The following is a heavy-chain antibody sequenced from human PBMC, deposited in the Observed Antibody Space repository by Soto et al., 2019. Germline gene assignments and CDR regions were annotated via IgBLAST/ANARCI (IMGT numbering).Heavy chain of an antibody. CDR1: GYTFTSYY. CDR2: INPSGGST. CDR3: ARDDGIAVGGPPNWFDP. D-gene: IGHD6-19*01. Sequence: VASVKVSCKASGYTFTSYYMHWVRQAPGQGLEWMGIINPSGGSTSYAQKFQGRVTMTRDTSTSTVYMELSSLRSEDTAVYYCARDDGIAVGGPPNWFDPWGQGTLVTVSS. V-gene: IGHV1-46*01. J-gene: IGHJ5*02.